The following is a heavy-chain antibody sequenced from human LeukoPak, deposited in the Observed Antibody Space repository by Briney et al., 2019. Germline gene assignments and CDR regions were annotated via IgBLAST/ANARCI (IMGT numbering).Heavy chain of an antibody. Sequence: SETLSPTCTVSGGSISSGSYYWSWIRQPAGKGLEWIGRIYASGSTDYNPSLKSRVTISLDTSKNQFSLKLNSVTAADTAVYYCARKGDVWGKGTTVTVSS. CDR1: GGSISSGSYY. CDR2: IYASGST. V-gene: IGHV4-61*02. CDR3: ARKGDV. J-gene: IGHJ6*04.